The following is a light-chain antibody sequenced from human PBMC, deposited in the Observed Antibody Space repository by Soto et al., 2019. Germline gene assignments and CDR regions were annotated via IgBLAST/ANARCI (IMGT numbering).Light chain of an antibody. J-gene: IGLJ3*02. CDR3: AVWNGGLDACM. V-gene: IGLV1-44*01. CDR2: GTN. CDR1: RSNIGSNS. Sequence: QSVLTQSPSASGTPGQSVTMSCSGSRSNIGSNSVCWYQQLPGTVPKLLIYGTNERPLGVPDRFSGSKSGSSASLAISRLPSEDEDHYCCAVWNGGLDACMFGGGTKLTVL.